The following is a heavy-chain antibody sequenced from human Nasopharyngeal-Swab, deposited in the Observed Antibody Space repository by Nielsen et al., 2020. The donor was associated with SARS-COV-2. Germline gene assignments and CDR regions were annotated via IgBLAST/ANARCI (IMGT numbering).Heavy chain of an antibody. CDR1: GGSFSGYY. J-gene: IGHJ2*01. V-gene: IGHV4-34*01. CDR3: ARGFGMVVTARYFDL. Sequence: SETLSLTCAVYGGSFSGYYWSWIRQPPGKGLEWIGEINHSGSTNYNPSLKSRVTISVDTSKNQSSLKLSSVTAADTAVYYCARGFGMVVTARYFDLWGRGTLVTVSS. D-gene: IGHD2-21*02. CDR2: INHSGST.